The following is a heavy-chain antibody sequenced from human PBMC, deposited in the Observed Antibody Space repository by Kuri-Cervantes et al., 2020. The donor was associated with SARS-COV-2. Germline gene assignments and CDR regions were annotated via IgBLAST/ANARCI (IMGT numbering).Heavy chain of an antibody. J-gene: IGHJ6*02. Sequence: SVPVSCQASGGSFSSYAISWVRQAPGKGLERMGGIIRIFGIANYAQKFQGRVTITADESTSTAYMELSSLRSEDTAVYYCARELFRAMVRGVMSFYGMDVWGQGTTVTVSS. CDR1: GGSFSSYA. CDR3: ARELFRAMVRGVMSFYGMDV. V-gene: IGHV1-69*13. CDR2: IIRIFGIA. D-gene: IGHD3-10*01.